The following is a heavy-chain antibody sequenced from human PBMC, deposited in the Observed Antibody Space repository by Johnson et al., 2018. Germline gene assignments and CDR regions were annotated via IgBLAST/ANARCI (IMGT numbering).Heavy chain of an antibody. J-gene: IGHJ3*02. CDR2: ISSGSTST. CDR1: GFTFSFYS. CDR3: AREYSGSSARPFDI. V-gene: IGHV3-48*01. D-gene: IGHD6-6*01. Sequence: VQLVESGGGLVQPGGSLRLSCVASGFTFSFYSINWVRQAPGKGLEWVSYISSGSTSTYYADSVKGRFTISRDNAKSSLYLQMNSLRAEETAVYYCAREYSGSSARPFDIWGQGAMVTVSS.